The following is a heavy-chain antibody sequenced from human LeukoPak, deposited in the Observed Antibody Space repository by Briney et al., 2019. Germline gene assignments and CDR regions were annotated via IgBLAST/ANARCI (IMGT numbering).Heavy chain of an antibody. J-gene: IGHJ4*02. Sequence: GSSVKVSCKASGGTFSSYAISWVRQAPGQGLEWMGGIIPIFGTANYAQKFQGRVTITADESTSTAYMELSSLRSEDTAVYYCARDEIMITFGGVTSPDYWGQGTLVTVSS. CDR2: IIPIFGTA. CDR3: ARDEIMITFGGVTSPDY. V-gene: IGHV1-69*01. D-gene: IGHD3-16*01. CDR1: GGTFSSYA.